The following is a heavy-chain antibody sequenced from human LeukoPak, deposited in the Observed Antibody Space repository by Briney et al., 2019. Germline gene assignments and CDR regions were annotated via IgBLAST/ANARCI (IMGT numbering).Heavy chain of an antibody. CDR3: AKESGLNYYDSSGYYGPPGNYFDN. Sequence: GGSLRLSCAASGFSFSGYAMSWVRQAPGKGLGWVSGISGGGGSTYYADSVEGRFTISRDNSKNTLYLQTNSLRAEDTAVYYCAKESGLNYYDSSGYYGPPGNYFDNWGQGTLVTVSS. V-gene: IGHV3-23*01. CDR2: ISGGGGST. CDR1: GFSFSGYA. D-gene: IGHD3-22*01. J-gene: IGHJ4*02.